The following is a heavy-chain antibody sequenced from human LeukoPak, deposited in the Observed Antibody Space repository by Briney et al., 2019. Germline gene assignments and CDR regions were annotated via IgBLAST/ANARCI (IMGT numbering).Heavy chain of an antibody. J-gene: IGHJ4*02. CDR3: ATVRRNYYNNIDY. D-gene: IGHD5-24*01. Sequence: GGSLRLSCAASGFTFSSYEMNWVRRAPGKGLEWISYISSGSTIYYADSVKGRFTISRDNAKSSLYLQMNSLRAEDTAIYYCATVRRNYYNNIDYWGQGTLVTVSS. CDR1: GFTFSSYE. V-gene: IGHV3-48*03. CDR2: ISSGSTI.